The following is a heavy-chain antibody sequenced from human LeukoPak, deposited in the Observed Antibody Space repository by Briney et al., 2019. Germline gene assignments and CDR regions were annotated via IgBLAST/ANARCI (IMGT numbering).Heavy chain of an antibody. D-gene: IGHD2-2*01. CDR2: VSGSAGTT. V-gene: IGHV3-23*01. CDR3: ARTPLVRYFDS. Sequence: GGSLRLSCAASGFTFSSYAMSWVRQARGKGLEWVSAVSGSAGTTYYADSVKGRFTISRDNSKNTLYLQMNSLRAEDTALYYCARTPLVRYFDSWGQGILVTFSS. J-gene: IGHJ4*02. CDR1: GFTFSSYA.